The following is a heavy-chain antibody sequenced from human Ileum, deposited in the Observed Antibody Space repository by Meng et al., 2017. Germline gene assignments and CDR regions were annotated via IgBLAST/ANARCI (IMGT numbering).Heavy chain of an antibody. CDR2: IYSSGRT. Sequence: QVQLQESGPGLVKPSQTLSLTCPVSGDSINRGDHYWTWIRQPPGKGPEWMGYIYSSGRTYYTPSLKGRLTISADTSQSTFSLKLNSVTATDTAVYFCAKATYLGSGYYFDYWGQGALVTVSS. CDR1: GDSINRGDHY. V-gene: IGHV4-30-4*01. CDR3: AKATYLGSGYYFDY. D-gene: IGHD3-10*01. J-gene: IGHJ4*02.